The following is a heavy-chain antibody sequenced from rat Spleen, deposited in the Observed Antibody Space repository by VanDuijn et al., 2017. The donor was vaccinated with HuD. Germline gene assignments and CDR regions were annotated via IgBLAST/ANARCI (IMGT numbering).Heavy chain of an antibody. J-gene: IGHJ2*01. CDR1: GFTFSDYY. Sequence: EVQMVESGGGLVQPGRSLKLSCAASGFTFSDYYMAWVRQAPTKGLEWVASISPRAYSTYYRDSVKGRFTISRENAKSTLYLQMNGLKSEDSATYYCTREGYDGTSSGFDYWGQGVMVTVSS. CDR2: ISPRAYST. V-gene: IGHV5-27*01. CDR3: TREGYDGTSSGFDY. D-gene: IGHD1-12*02.